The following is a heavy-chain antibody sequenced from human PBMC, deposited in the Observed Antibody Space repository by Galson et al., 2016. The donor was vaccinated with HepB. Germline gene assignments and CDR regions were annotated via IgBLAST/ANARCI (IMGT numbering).Heavy chain of an antibody. CDR3: TRVNHLGRGMNV. Sequence: CAISGDSVSNTSAAWAWIRQSPSRGLEWLGRTYYRSQWSHDYAASVRGRLIINADTSKNHFSLQLNSVTLEDTAVYYCTRVNHLGRGMNVWGQGTTVTVSS. J-gene: IGHJ6*02. CDR1: GDSVSNTSAA. CDR2: TYYRSQWSH. D-gene: IGHD1-14*01. V-gene: IGHV6-1*01.